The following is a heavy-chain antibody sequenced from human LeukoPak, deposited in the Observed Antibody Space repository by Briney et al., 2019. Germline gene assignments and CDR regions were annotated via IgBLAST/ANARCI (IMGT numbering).Heavy chain of an antibody. V-gene: IGHV4-34*01. CDR2: INHSGST. CDR3: AKDRSVNYYDSRTFDY. Sequence: SETLSLTCAVYGGSFSGYYWTWIRQPPGKGLEWIGEINHSGSTNYNPSLKSRVTISVDTSKNQFSLKLSSVTAAYTAVYYCAKDRSVNYYDSRTFDYWGQGTLVTVSS. J-gene: IGHJ4*02. D-gene: IGHD3-22*01. CDR1: GGSFSGYY.